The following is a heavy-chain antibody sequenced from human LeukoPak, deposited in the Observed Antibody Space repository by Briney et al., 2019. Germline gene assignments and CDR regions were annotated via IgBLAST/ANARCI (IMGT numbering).Heavy chain of an antibody. Sequence: GGSLPLSCTASGFTFSSSEMSWVRQAPGRGLEWVSYISGNSRTIYYEDSVKGRFTISRDNGKNSLYLQMNSLRAEDTAVYYCARYCSSTTCYNGEAPGMDVWGQGTTVTVSS. CDR3: ARYCSSTTCYNGEAPGMDV. CDR2: ISGNSRTI. CDR1: GFTFSSSE. D-gene: IGHD2-2*02. V-gene: IGHV3-48*03. J-gene: IGHJ6*02.